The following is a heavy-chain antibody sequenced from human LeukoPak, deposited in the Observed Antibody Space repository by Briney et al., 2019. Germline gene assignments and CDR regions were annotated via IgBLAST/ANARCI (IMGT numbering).Heavy chain of an antibody. V-gene: IGHV4-61*05. Sequence: PSETLSLTCTVSGGSISSSSYYWGWIRQPPGKGLEWIGYIYYSGSANYNPSLKSRVTISVDTSRNQFSLKLTSVTAADTAVYYCARTESYRNYYMDVWGKGTTVTVSS. CDR2: IYYSGSA. CDR3: ARTESYRNYYMDV. J-gene: IGHJ6*03. CDR1: GGSISSSSYY.